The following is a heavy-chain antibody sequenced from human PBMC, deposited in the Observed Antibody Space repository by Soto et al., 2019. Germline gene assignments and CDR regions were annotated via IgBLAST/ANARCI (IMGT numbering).Heavy chain of an antibody. CDR2: INAGNGNT. D-gene: IGHD3-9*01. CDR3: ASGGSVLRYFDWLSYFDY. V-gene: IGHV1-3*01. J-gene: IGHJ4*02. Sequence: EVSVKVSCKASGYTFTSYAMHWVRQAPGQRLEWMGWINAGNGNTKYSQKFQGRVTITRDTSASTAYMELSSLRSEDTAVYYCASGGSVLRYFDWLSYFDYWGQGTLVTVSS. CDR1: GYTFTSYA.